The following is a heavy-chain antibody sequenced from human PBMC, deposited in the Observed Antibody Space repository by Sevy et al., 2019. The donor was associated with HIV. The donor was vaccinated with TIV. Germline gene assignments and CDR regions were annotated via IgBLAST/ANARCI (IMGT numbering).Heavy chain of an antibody. J-gene: IGHJ3*02. V-gene: IGHV3-48*01. CDR2: ISSSSTI. CDR3: ARVIVGATIDAFDI. D-gene: IGHD1-26*01. Sequence: GGSLRLSCAASGFTFSSYSMNWVRQAPGKGLEWVSYISSSSTIYYADSVKGRFTISRDNAKNSLYLQMNSLRAEDTAVYYCARVIVGATIDAFDIWGQGTMVTVSS. CDR1: GFTFSSYS.